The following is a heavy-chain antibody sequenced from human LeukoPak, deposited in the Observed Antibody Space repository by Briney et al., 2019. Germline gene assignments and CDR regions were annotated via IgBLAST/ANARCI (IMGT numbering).Heavy chain of an antibody. J-gene: IGHJ4*02. V-gene: IGHV4-59*01. CDR3: ARGAYSNYLSVGY. Sequence: SETLSLTCAISGGSIPSYYWSWIRQTPGKGLEWIGYLLYSGSTNHNPSLKSRVTMSIDTSKNQFSLKLRSVTAADTAVYYCARGAYSNYLSVGYWGQGILVTVSS. CDR1: GGSIPSYY. D-gene: IGHD4-11*01. CDR2: LLYSGST.